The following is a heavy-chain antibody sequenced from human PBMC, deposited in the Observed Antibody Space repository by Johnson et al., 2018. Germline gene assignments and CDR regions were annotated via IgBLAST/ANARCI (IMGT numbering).Heavy chain of an antibody. CDR2: ISWNSGSI. D-gene: IGHD5-18*01. V-gene: IGHV3-9*01. Sequence: VQLVQSGGGLVQPGRSLRLSCAASGFTFDDYAMHWVRQAPGKGLEWVSGISWNSGSIGYADSVKGRFTISRDNSKNTLYLQMNSLRDEDTAVYYCARDGGYSYGPSFDYWGQGTLVTVSS. J-gene: IGHJ4*02. CDR1: GFTFDDYA. CDR3: ARDGGYSYGPSFDY.